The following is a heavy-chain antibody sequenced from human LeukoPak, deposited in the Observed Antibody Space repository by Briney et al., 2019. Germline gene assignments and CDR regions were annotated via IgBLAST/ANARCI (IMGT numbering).Heavy chain of an antibody. CDR1: GGSFSGYY. CDR3: ARGENLNYYDSSGYFDY. Sequence: SETLFLTCAVYGGSFSGYYWSWIRQPPGKGLEWIGEVNHSGSTNYNPSLKSRVTISVDTSKNQFSLKLSSVTAADTAVYYCARGENLNYYDSSGYFDYWGQGTLVTVSS. D-gene: IGHD3-22*01. J-gene: IGHJ4*02. CDR2: VNHSGST. V-gene: IGHV4-34*01.